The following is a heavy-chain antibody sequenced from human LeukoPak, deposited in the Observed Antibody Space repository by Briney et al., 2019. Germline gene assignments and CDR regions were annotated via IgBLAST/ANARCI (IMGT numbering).Heavy chain of an antibody. CDR2: IYSSGST. Sequence: PSETLSLTCTVSGGSISSYYWSWIRQPAGKGLEWIGRIYSSGSTNFNPSLKSRVTMSVDMPRNQFSLKLSSVTAADTAVYYCARVSPGGNSDYLGQGTLVTVSS. D-gene: IGHD4-23*01. V-gene: IGHV4-4*07. J-gene: IGHJ4*02. CDR1: GGSISSYY. CDR3: ARVSPGGNSDY.